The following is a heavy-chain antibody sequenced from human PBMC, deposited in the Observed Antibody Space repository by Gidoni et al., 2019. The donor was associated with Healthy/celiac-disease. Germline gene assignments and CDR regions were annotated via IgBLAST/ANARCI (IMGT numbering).Heavy chain of an antibody. D-gene: IGHD2-2*01. V-gene: IGHV3-9*01. CDR3: AKDHAAHISSQLLLGYFDY. Sequence: EVQLVESGGGLVQPGRSLRLSCAASGFTVDDYALPWVRQAPGKGLEWVSGIIWNSGSIGYADSVKGRFTISRDNAKNSLYLQMNSLRAEDTSVYCCAKDHAAHISSQLLLGYFDYWGQGTLVTVSS. CDR2: IIWNSGSI. CDR1: GFTVDDYA. J-gene: IGHJ4*02.